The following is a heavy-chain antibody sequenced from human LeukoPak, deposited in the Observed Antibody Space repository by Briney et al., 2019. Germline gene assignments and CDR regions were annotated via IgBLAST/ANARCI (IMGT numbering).Heavy chain of an antibody. CDR1: GFTFSSYE. Sequence: AGGSLRLSCAASGFTFSSYEMNWVRQAPGKGLEWVASIKEDGSEKFYVDSVKGRFIISRDNAKNSLYLQMNSLRAEDTAVYYCARDYYVSGRLGYVDYWGQGALVTVSS. CDR3: ARDYYVSGRLGYVDY. V-gene: IGHV3-7*05. CDR2: IKEDGSEK. D-gene: IGHD3-10*01. J-gene: IGHJ4*02.